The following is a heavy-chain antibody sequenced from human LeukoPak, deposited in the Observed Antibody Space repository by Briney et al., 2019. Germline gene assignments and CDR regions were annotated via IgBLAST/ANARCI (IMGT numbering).Heavy chain of an antibody. V-gene: IGHV1-2*06. CDR2: INPNSGGT. J-gene: IGHJ4*02. Sequence: ASVKVSCKASGYTFTGYYMHWVRQAPGQGLEWMGRINPNSGGTNHAQKFQGRVTMTRDTSISTAYMELSRLRFDDTAVYFCARDPRIAVAGKYFDYWGQGTLVTVSS. CDR1: GYTFTGYY. D-gene: IGHD6-19*01. CDR3: ARDPRIAVAGKYFDY.